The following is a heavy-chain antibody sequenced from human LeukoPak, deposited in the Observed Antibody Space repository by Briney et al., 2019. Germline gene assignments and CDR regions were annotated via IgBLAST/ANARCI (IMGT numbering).Heavy chain of an antibody. V-gene: IGHV3-21*01. CDR3: ASFVGGSGSRDY. Sequence: KPGGSLRLSCAASGFTFSSYSMNWVRRAPGKGLEWVSSISSSSSYIYYADSVKGRFTISRDNAKNSLYPQMNSLRAEDTAVYYCASFVGGSGSRDYWGQGTLVTVSS. D-gene: IGHD3-10*01. CDR1: GFTFSSYS. CDR2: ISSSSSYI. J-gene: IGHJ4*02.